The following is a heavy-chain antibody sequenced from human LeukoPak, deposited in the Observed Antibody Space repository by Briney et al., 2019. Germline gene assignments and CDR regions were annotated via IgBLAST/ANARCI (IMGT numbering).Heavy chain of an antibody. D-gene: IGHD2-15*01. CDR1: GGSISSGSYY. CDR3: ARDTPGGGRHDAFDI. J-gene: IGHJ3*02. V-gene: IGHV4-61*02. Sequence: SETLSLTCTVSGGSISSGSYYWSWIRQPAGKGLEWIGRIYTSGSTNYNPSLKSRVTISVDTSKNQFSLKLSSVTAADTAVYYCARDTPGGGRHDAFDIWGQGTMVTVSS. CDR2: IYTSGST.